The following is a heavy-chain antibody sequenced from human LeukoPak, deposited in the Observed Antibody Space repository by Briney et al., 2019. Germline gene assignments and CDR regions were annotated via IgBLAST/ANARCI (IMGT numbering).Heavy chain of an antibody. Sequence: GGSLRLSCAASGFTFSSYAMSWVRQAPGKGLEWVSDISGSGGSTYYADSVRGRFTISRDNSKNTLYLQMNSLRAEDTAVYYCAKEMIIVVGAFDIWGQGTMVTVSS. CDR2: ISGSGGST. CDR1: GFTFSSYA. J-gene: IGHJ3*02. V-gene: IGHV3-23*01. CDR3: AKEMIIVVGAFDI. D-gene: IGHD3-22*01.